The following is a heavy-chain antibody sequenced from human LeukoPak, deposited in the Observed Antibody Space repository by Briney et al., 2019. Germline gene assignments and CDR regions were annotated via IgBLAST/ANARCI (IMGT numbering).Heavy chain of an antibody. CDR1: GGSISSSY. D-gene: IGHD6-13*01. CDR3: ARTSSRTFDP. Sequence: PSETLSLTCTVSGGSISSSYLSWIRQPPGKGLEWIGYIYYTGSTNYNPSLKSRVTISVDTSKNQFSLKLSSVTAADTAVYYCARTSSRTFDPWGQGTLVTVSS. J-gene: IGHJ5*02. CDR2: IYYTGST. V-gene: IGHV4-59*01.